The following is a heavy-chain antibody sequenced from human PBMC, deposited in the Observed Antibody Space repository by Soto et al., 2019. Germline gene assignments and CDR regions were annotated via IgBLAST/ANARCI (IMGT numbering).Heavy chain of an antibody. CDR2: IYYSGST. D-gene: IGHD5-12*01. V-gene: IGHV4-30-4*01. J-gene: IGHJ3*02. Sequence: QVQLQESGPGLVKPSQTLSLTCTVSGGSISSGDYYWSWIRQPPGKGLEWIGYIYYSGSTYYNPSLKSRVTISVDTSKHQCSLKLSSVTAADTAVYYCASYVDIVATIIPSAFDILGQGTMVTVSS. CDR3: ASYVDIVATIIPSAFDI. CDR1: GGSISSGDYY.